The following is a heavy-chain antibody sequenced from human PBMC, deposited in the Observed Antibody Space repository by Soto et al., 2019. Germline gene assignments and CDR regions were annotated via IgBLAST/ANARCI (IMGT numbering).Heavy chain of an antibody. D-gene: IGHD3-16*01. CDR1: GFTFSSYS. V-gene: IGHV3-21*01. Sequence: PGGSLRLSCAASGFTFSSYSMNWVRQAPGKGLEWVSSISSSSSYIYYADSVKGRFTISRDNAKNSLYLQMNSLRAEDTAVYYCARDRKPYSMITFGGVPWFDPWGQGTLVTVSS. CDR3: ARDRKPYSMITFGGVPWFDP. CDR2: ISSSSSYI. J-gene: IGHJ5*02.